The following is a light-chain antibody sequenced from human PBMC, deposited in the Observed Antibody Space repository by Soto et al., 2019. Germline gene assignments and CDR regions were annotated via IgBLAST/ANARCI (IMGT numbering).Light chain of an antibody. Sequence: QSVLTQPASVSGSTGQSITISFTGTSRDVGGYNYVSWHQQHPGKAPKVIITEVSNRPSGVSNRFSGSKSGNTASLTISGLQAEDEADYYCSSYISSSTFVVFGGGTKLTV. J-gene: IGLJ2*01. CDR1: SRDVGGYNY. CDR2: EVS. CDR3: SSYISSSTFVV. V-gene: IGLV2-14*01.